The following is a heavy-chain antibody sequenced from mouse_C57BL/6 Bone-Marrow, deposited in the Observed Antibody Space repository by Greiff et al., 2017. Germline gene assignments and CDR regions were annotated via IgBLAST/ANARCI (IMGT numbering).Heavy chain of an antibody. Sequence: EVQLVESGGGLVKPGGSLKLSCAASGFTFSSYTMSWVRQTPEKRLEWVATISGGGGNTYYPDSVKGRFPISRDNAKNTLYVQMRSLRSEDTAFYYCARRYYGSLSYALDYWGQGTSVTVSS. CDR1: GFTFSSYT. CDR2: ISGGGGNT. CDR3: ARRYYGSLSYALDY. J-gene: IGHJ4*01. V-gene: IGHV5-9*01. D-gene: IGHD1-1*01.